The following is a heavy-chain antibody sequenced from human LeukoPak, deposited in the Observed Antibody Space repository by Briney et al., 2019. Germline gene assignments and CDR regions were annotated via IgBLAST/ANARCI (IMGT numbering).Heavy chain of an antibody. CDR1: GXSISSGDYY. J-gene: IGHJ4*02. CDR2: ISDSGRT. D-gene: IGHD2-15*01. CDR3: TRTRAGFCSGGGCYRFFDY. V-gene: IGHV4-30-4*01. Sequence: PSETLSLTCTVSGXSISSGDYYWSWLRQPPGKGLEWIGYISDSGRTNYNPSLNSQVTLSVATSKNQFSLKLSSVAGADTAVYYCTRTRAGFCSGGGCYRFFDYWGRGTLVIVSS.